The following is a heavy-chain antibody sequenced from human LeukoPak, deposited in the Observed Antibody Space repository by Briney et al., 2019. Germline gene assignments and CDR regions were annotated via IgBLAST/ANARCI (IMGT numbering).Heavy chain of an antibody. CDR1: GYTFTSYG. CDR2: ISAYNGNT. D-gene: IGHD2-2*01. V-gene: IGHV1-18*01. J-gene: IGHJ4*02. Sequence: ASLKVSCKASGYTFTSYGISWVRQAPGQGLERMGWISAYNGNTNYAQKPQGRVTMTTDTSTSTAYMELRSLRSDDTAVYYCARDRGGIVVVPAAMGTLDYWGQGTLVTVSS. CDR3: ARDRGGIVVVPAAMGTLDY.